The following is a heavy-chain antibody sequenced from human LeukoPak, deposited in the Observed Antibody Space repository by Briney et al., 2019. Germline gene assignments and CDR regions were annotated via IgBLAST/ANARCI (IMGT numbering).Heavy chain of an antibody. Sequence: SETLSLTCAVYGGSFSGYYWSWIRQPPGKGLEWIGEINHNGSTNYNPSLKSRVTISVDTSKNQFSLKLSSVTAADTAVYYCARDLRIAALNYYYGMDVWGQGTTVTVSS. CDR1: GGSFSGYY. J-gene: IGHJ6*02. D-gene: IGHD6-6*01. CDR3: ARDLRIAALNYYYGMDV. CDR2: INHNGST. V-gene: IGHV4-34*01.